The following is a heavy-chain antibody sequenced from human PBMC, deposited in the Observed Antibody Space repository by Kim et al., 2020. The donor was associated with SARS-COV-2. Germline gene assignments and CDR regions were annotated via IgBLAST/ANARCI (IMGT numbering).Heavy chain of an antibody. V-gene: IGHV3-21*01. Sequence: GGSLRLSCAASGFIFSSYSMNWVRQAPGKGLESVSYISSSSSYIVHADSVKGRFTIARDNAKNSLYLQMNSLRAEDTAVYYCARGVDIAVGGTLGYWGQGTLVTVSS. J-gene: IGHJ4*02. CDR3: ARGVDIAVGGTLGY. CDR2: ISSSSSYI. CDR1: GFIFSSYS. D-gene: IGHD6-19*01.